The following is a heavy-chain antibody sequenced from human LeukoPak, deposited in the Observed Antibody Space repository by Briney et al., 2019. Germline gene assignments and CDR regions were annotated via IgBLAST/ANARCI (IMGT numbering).Heavy chain of an antibody. CDR2: IYTSGST. CDR3: ARGPYYYGRNWFDP. D-gene: IGHD3-10*01. CDR1: GGSLSGNY. V-gene: IGHV4-4*08. J-gene: IGHJ5*02. Sequence: NPSETLSLTCSVSGGSLSGNYWSWIRQPPGEGLEWVGYIYTSGSTNYNPSLKSRVPISVDTSKNPFSPKLSSVTAADTAVYYCARGPYYYGRNWFDPWGQGTLVTVSS.